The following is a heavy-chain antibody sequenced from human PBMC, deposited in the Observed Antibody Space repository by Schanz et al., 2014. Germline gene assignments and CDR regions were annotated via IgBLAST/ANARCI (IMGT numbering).Heavy chain of an antibody. D-gene: IGHD6-6*01. CDR2: MNPNSGNP. CDR1: GYTFTSYD. Sequence: QVQLIQSGAEVKKPGASVKVSCTASGYTFTSYDINWVRQAPGQGLEWLGWMNPNSGNPGFAQKLQGRVTMTTDTSTSTAYMELRSLRSDDTAVYYCARDQSPYTNSSDVRYFDYWGQGSLVTVSS. J-gene: IGHJ4*02. CDR3: ARDQSPYTNSSDVRYFDY. V-gene: IGHV1-8*01.